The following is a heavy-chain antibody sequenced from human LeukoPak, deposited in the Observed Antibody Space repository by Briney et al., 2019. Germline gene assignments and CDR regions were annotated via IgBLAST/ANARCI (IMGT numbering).Heavy chain of an antibody. J-gene: IGHJ4*02. CDR2: IYYSGST. Sequence: SETLSLTCTVSGGSFSSSSYYWDWIRQPPGKGLEWIGSIYYSGSTYYNPSLKSRVALSVDTSKNQFSLKLSSVTAADTAVYYCARRTYSDPADYWGQGTLVTVSS. D-gene: IGHD6-13*01. V-gene: IGHV4-39*01. CDR3: ARRTYSDPADY. CDR1: GGSFSSSSYY.